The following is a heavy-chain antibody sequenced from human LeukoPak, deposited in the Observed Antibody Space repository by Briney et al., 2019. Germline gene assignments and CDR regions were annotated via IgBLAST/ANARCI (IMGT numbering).Heavy chain of an antibody. J-gene: IGHJ4*02. CDR3: ARGLLYYFDY. CDR1: GGSFSGYY. V-gene: IGHV4-34*01. Sequence: SETLSLTCAVYGGSFSGYYWSWIRQPPGKGLEWIGEINHSGSTNYNPSLKSRVTISVDTSKNQFSLKLSSVTAADTAVYHCARGLLYYFDYWGQGTLVTVSS. CDR2: INHSGST.